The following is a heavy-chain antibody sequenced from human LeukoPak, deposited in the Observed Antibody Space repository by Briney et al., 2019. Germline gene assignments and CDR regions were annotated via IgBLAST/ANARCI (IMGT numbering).Heavy chain of an antibody. Sequence: PSETLSLTCTVSGGSISNYYWSWIRQPPGKGLEWIGNIYYSGSANYNPSLKSRVTISVDTSKNQFSLKLSSVTAADTAVCYCAREATVVVAPMVLWGQGSLVTVSS. J-gene: IGHJ4*02. D-gene: IGHD2-15*01. V-gene: IGHV4-59*12. CDR1: GGSISNYY. CDR3: AREATVVVAPMVL. CDR2: IYYSGSA.